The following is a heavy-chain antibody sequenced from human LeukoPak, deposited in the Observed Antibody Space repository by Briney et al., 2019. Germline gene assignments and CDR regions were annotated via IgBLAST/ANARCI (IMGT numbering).Heavy chain of an antibody. CDR2: IYYSGST. CDR3: ARAVAGTNGLFDY. V-gene: IGHV4-59*12. D-gene: IGHD6-19*01. J-gene: IGHJ4*02. CDR1: GGSISSYY. Sequence: SETLSLTCTVSGGSISSYYWSWIRQPPGKGLEWIGYIYYSGSTNYNPSLKSRLTISLDTSKNQFSLQLNSVTPEDTAVYYCARAVAGTNGLFDYWGQGTLVTVSS.